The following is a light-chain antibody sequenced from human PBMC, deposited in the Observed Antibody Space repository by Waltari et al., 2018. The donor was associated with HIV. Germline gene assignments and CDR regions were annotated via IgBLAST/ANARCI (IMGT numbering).Light chain of an antibody. Sequence: QSVLTQPPSVSAAPGQKVTITCAGSPSNIANSFVSWYQQLPGQAPTLIIYGDNKRPSGNRDRSSGSKSGTSATLTITGLQAGDEADYYCGTWDSGLSPGQVFGGGTRLTVL. J-gene: IGLJ2*01. CDR2: GDN. CDR1: PSNIANSF. CDR3: GTWDSGLSPGQV. V-gene: IGLV1-51*01.